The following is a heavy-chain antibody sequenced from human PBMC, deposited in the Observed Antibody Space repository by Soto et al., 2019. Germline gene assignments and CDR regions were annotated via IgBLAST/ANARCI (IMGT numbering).Heavy chain of an antibody. D-gene: IGHD5-18*01. V-gene: IGHV3-30*18. Sequence: VGSLRLSCAASGFTFSRYGMQWVRQAPGKGLEWVAVISYDGSNKHYADSVKGRFTISRDNSRNTLHLQMNSLRAEDTAVYSCAKGFPMDTPSFPLNWFDPWGQGTLVTVSS. CDR1: GFTFSRYG. J-gene: IGHJ5*02. CDR3: AKGFPMDTPSFPLNWFDP. CDR2: ISYDGSNK.